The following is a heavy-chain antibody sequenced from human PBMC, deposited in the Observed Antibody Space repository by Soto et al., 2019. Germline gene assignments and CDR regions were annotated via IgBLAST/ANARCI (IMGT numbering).Heavy chain of an antibody. D-gene: IGHD5-18*01. CDR1: GGSISSGVYY. CDR2: IYYSGST. J-gene: IGHJ5*02. CDR3: ARSVPPVDTAMVPVWFDP. Sequence: LSLTCTVSGGSISSGVYYWSWIRQHPGKGLEWIGYIYYSGSTYYNPSLKSRVTISVDTSKNQFSLKLSSVTAADTAVYYCARSVPPVDTAMVPVWFDPWGQGTLVTFSS. V-gene: IGHV4-31*03.